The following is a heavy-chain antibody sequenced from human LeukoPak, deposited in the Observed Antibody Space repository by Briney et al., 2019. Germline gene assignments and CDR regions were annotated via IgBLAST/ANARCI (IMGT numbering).Heavy chain of an antibody. CDR2: ISGSGGGT. D-gene: IGHD3-22*01. CDR1: GFSFSSYG. Sequence: PGGSLRLSCAASGFSFSSYGMSWVRQAPGKGLEWVSCISGSGGGTYYGDSVKGRFTISRDNSKNTLYLQMNGLRAEDTAVYYCAKDRTYHDSSGYVEGGGYFDYCGQGTLVTVSS. V-gene: IGHV3-23*01. CDR3: AKDRTYHDSSGYVEGGGYFDY. J-gene: IGHJ4*02.